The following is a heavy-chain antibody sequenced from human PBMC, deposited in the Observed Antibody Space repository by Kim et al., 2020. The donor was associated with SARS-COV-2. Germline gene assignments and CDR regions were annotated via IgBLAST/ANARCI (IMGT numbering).Heavy chain of an antibody. CDR2: IYHSGST. J-gene: IGHJ5*02. CDR3: ARRRWVVVPAAIPLSYNWFDP. V-gene: IGHV4-4*02. D-gene: IGHD2-2*02. Sequence: SETLSLTCAVSGGSISSSNWWSWVRQPPGKGLEWIGEIYHSGSTNYNPSLKSRVTISVDKSKNQFSLKLSSVTAADTAVYYCARRRWVVVPAAIPLSYNWFDPWGQGTLVTVSS. CDR1: GGSISSSNW.